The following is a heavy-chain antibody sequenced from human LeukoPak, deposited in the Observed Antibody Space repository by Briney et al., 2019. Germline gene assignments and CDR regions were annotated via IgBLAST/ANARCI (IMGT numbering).Heavy chain of an antibody. J-gene: IGHJ4*02. CDR3: ARGQGTTTDLDY. V-gene: IGHV1-8*01. Sequence: ASVKVSCKASGYTFTSYDINWVRQATGQGLEWMGWMNPNSGNTGYAQKFQGRVTMTRNTSLSTAYMELSSLRSEDTAVYYCARGQGTTTDLDYWGQGTLVTVSS. CDR1: GYTFTSYD. D-gene: IGHD1-1*01. CDR2: MNPNSGNT.